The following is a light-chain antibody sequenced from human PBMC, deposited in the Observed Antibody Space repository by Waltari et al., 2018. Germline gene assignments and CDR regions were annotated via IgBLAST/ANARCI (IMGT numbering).Light chain of an antibody. CDR1: PSLLHSNGYNY. CDR3: MQALQTPT. J-gene: IGKJ4*01. Sequence: DIVMTQSPLSLPVTPGEPASISCRSSPSLLHSNGYNYLYWYLQKPGQSPQLLIYLGSNRASGVPDRCSGSGSGTDFTLQICRVEAEDVGVYYCMQALQTPTFGGGTKVEIK. V-gene: IGKV2-28*01. CDR2: LGS.